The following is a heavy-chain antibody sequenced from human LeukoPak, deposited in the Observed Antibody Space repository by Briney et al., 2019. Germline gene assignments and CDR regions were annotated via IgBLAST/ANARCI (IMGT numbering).Heavy chain of an antibody. V-gene: IGHV4-59*08. CDR3: ARIPDPYYYDSSGYYFDY. J-gene: IGHJ4*02. D-gene: IGHD3-22*01. Sequence: SETLSLTCTVSGGSISSYYWSWIRQPPGKGLEWIGYIYYSGSTNYNPSLKSRVTISVDTSKNQFSLKLSSVTAADTAVYYCARIPDPYYYDSSGYYFDYWGQGTLVTVSS. CDR1: GGSISSYY. CDR2: IYYSGST.